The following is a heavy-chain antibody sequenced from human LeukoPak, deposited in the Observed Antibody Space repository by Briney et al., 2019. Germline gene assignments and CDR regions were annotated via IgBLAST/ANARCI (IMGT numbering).Heavy chain of an antibody. J-gene: IGHJ4*02. CDR1: GYTFTAYY. D-gene: IGHD5-18*01. CDR2: INPNSGGT. Sequence: AASVKVSCKASGYTFTAYYLQWVRQAPGQGLEWMAWINPNSGGTSYSQKLQGRVTVTRDTSISTAYTELSRLRSDDTAVYYCARVGRGQPDSFLDNWGQGTLVTVSS. V-gene: IGHV1-2*02. CDR3: ARVGRGQPDSFLDN.